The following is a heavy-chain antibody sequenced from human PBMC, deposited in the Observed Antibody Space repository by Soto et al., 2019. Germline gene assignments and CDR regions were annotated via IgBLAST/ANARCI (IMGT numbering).Heavy chain of an antibody. V-gene: IGHV1-18*01. CDR2: ISAYNGNT. CDR1: GYTFTSYG. Sequence: ASVKVSCKASGYTFTSYGISCVRQAPGQGLEWMGWISAYNGNTNYAQKLQGRVTMTTDTSTSTAYMELRSLRSDDTAVYYCAREWKLGYCSGGSCYQHYGMDVWGQGTTVTVSS. CDR3: AREWKLGYCSGGSCYQHYGMDV. J-gene: IGHJ6*02. D-gene: IGHD2-15*01.